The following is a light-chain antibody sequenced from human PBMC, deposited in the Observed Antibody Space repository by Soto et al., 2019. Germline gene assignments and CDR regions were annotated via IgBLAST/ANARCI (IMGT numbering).Light chain of an antibody. Sequence: EIVLTQSPGTLSLSPGERATLSCRASQSVSSSYLAWYQQKPGQAPRLLIYGASSRATGIPDRFSGSGSGTDFTLTISRLEHEDCAVYYCQQYGSSPRTFGPGTKVDIK. J-gene: IGKJ3*01. CDR3: QQYGSSPRT. CDR1: QSVSSSY. CDR2: GAS. V-gene: IGKV3-20*01.